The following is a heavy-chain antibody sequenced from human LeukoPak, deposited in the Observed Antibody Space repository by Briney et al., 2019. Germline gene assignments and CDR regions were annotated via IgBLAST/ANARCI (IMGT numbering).Heavy chain of an antibody. CDR2: MRNDGTDK. CDR3: ARDIGAYDYVFAY. CDR1: GFTFSTYG. Sequence: PGGSLRLSCAASGFTFSTYGMHWVRQTPGKGLEWVAFMRNDGTDKYYADSVKGRFTISRDNSKNTLYLQMNSLRAEDTAVYYCARDIGAYDYVFAYWGQGTLVTVSS. V-gene: IGHV3-30*02. J-gene: IGHJ4*02. D-gene: IGHD3-16*01.